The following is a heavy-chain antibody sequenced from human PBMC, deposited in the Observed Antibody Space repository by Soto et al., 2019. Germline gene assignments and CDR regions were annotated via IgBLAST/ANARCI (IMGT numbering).Heavy chain of an antibody. D-gene: IGHD6-13*01. CDR1: GGTFSSYR. CDR3: VRDSGAKLSSS. Sequence: SVKVSCKASGGTFSSYRINWVRQAPGQGLEWVGGIVPIYRTADYAQKFQGRVTITADESARTSYMELRSLKSQDTAAYYCVRDSGAKLSSSWGQGTLVTVSS. J-gene: IGHJ4*02. V-gene: IGHV1-69*13. CDR2: IVPIYRTA.